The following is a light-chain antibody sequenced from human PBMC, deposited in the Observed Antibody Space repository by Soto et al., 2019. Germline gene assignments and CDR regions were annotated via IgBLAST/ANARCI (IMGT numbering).Light chain of an antibody. V-gene: IGLV2-14*01. CDR2: DVS. CDR1: SSDVGGYNY. Sequence: QSVLTQPASVSGSPGQSINISCTGTSSDVGGYNYVSWYQQHPGKAPKLMIYDVSNRPSGVSNRFSGSKSGNTASLTISGLQAEDEADYYCSSYTSSSTQVFGTGTKVTVL. J-gene: IGLJ1*01. CDR3: SSYTSSSTQV.